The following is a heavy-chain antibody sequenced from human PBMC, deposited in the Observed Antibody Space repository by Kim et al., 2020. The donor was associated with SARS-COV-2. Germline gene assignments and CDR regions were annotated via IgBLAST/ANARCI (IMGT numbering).Heavy chain of an antibody. V-gene: IGHV5-51*01. J-gene: IGHJ4*02. CDR2: IYPRDSDT. D-gene: IGHD6-13*01. CDR3: ARHSSIAAAGDTLDY. Sequence: GESLKISCKAYGYSFSTNWIGWVRQVPGKGLEWMGVIYPRDSDTQYSPSFQGQVTISADKSTTTAYLQWSSLKASDTAMYYCARHSSIAAAGDTLDYWGQGTLVTVSS. CDR1: GYSFSTNW.